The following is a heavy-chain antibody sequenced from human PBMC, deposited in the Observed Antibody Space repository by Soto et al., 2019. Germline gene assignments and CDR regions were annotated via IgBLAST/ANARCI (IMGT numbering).Heavy chain of an antibody. CDR1: GGSISRGGYY. CDR2: IYYSGST. Sequence: SETLSLTCTVSGGSISRGGYYWSWIRQHQGKGLEWIGYIYYSGSTYYTPPPKSRVTISVGTSKNQFSLKLSSVTAADTAVYYCARAQPYYDILTGYSPNSCFDPWGQGTLVTVSS. J-gene: IGHJ5*02. D-gene: IGHD3-9*01. CDR3: ARAQPYYDILTGYSPNSCFDP. V-gene: IGHV4-31*03.